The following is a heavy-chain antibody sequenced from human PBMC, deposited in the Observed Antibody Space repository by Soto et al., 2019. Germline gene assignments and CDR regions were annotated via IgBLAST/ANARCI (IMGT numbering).Heavy chain of an antibody. Sequence: SETLSLTCTVSGDSVSSGDYHWSWIRQAPGKGLEWIGYIYNGGNTYYRPSLESRINMSLDATKNSYSLRLSSVTAADTAVYYCARAPVGMDTISFFDYWGQGKLVTVLL. CDR2: IYNGGNT. CDR3: ARAPVGMDTISFFDY. CDR1: GDSVSSGDYH. D-gene: IGHD3-3*01. J-gene: IGHJ4*02. V-gene: IGHV4-30-4*01.